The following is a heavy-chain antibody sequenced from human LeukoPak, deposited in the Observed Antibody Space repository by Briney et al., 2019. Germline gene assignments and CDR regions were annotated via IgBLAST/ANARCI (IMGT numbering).Heavy chain of an antibody. Sequence: SETLSLTCTVSGGSISSYYWSWIRQPPGKGLEWIGYIYYSGSTNYNPSLKSRVTISVDTSKNQFSLKLSSVTAADTAVYYCARPRSIAARLGFDYWGQGTLVTVSS. J-gene: IGHJ4*02. CDR1: GGSISSYY. D-gene: IGHD6-6*01. V-gene: IGHV4-59*12. CDR3: ARPRSIAARLGFDY. CDR2: IYYSGST.